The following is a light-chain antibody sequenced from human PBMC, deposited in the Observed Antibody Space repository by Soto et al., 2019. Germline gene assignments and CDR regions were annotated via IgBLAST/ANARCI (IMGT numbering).Light chain of an antibody. J-gene: IGLJ1*01. CDR3: AAWDDSLNGPNDV. Sequence: QSVLTQPPSASGTPGQRVTISCSGSSSNIGSNTVNWYQQLPGTAPKLLIYSNNQRPSGVPDRISGSKSGSSASLAISGLQSEDEADDYCAAWDDSLNGPNDVFGTGTKVTV. CDR2: SNN. V-gene: IGLV1-44*01. CDR1: SSNIGSNT.